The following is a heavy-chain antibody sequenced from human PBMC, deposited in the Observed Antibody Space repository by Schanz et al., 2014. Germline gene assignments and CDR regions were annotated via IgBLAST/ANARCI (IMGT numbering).Heavy chain of an antibody. V-gene: IGHV1-18*04. D-gene: IGHD6-19*01. CDR2: ISPNSGDT. Sequence: QVQLVQSGSEVKKPGASVKVSCKASGYTFPSYGISWVRQAPGQGLEWMGRISPNSGDTHSAQKFQGRVTMTRDTSTSTVYMYLSSLRSEDTAVYYCARRYSSGWYEFDYWGQGTLVTVSS. CDR1: GYTFPSYG. CDR3: ARRYSSGWYEFDY. J-gene: IGHJ4*02.